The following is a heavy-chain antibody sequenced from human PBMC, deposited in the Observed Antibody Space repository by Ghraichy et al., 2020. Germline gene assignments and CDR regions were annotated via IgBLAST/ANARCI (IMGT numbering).Heavy chain of an antibody. CDR1: GYIFTSYS. CDR3: ARGVGGSRRSFGY. CDR2: INPSGVTT. Sequence: ASVKVSCKASGYIFTSYSLHWVRQAPGQGLEWMGIINPSGVTTTYAQKFQGRVTMSTDTSTNTVYMELSSLTSDDTAVYYCARGVGGSRRSFGYWGQGTLVTVSS. D-gene: IGHD1-26*01. V-gene: IGHV1-46*01. J-gene: IGHJ4*02.